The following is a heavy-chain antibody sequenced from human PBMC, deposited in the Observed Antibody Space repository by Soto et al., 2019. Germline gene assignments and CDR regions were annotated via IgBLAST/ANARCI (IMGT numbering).Heavy chain of an antibody. CDR3: ARGGNSEFDP. J-gene: IGHJ5*02. Sequence: QVQLVQSGAEVKKPGSSVKVSCKASGGTFSSYTISWVRQAPGQGLEWMGRIIPILGIANYAQKFQGRVTITADKSPGTAYMERSSLRSEDTAVYYCARGGNSEFDPWGQGTLVTVSS. D-gene: IGHD1-26*01. CDR1: GGTFSSYT. CDR2: IIPILGIA. V-gene: IGHV1-69*02.